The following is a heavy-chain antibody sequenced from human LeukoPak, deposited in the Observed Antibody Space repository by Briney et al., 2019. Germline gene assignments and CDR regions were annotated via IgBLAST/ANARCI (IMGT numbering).Heavy chain of an antibody. Sequence: PGWSLRLSCAVSGFSFRGYGMHWVRQAPDKRLEWVAMISHDGSNKDYADSVKGRFTISRDNAKNSLYLQMNSLRAEDTAVYYCARDSYCSGGSCYSASGRALNNWFDPWGQGTLVTVSS. CDR3: ARDSYCSGGSCYSASGRALNNWFDP. CDR1: GFSFRGYG. V-gene: IGHV3-30*03. CDR2: ISHDGSNK. D-gene: IGHD2-15*01. J-gene: IGHJ5*02.